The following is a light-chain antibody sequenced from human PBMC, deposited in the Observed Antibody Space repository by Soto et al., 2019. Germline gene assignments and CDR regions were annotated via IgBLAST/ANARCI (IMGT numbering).Light chain of an antibody. CDR1: NSDVGGYNY. CDR3: CSYTTSTTYV. Sequence: QSVLTQPASVSGSPGQSITIFCTGTNSDVGGYNYVSWYHQHPDKAPKLIIYGVTNRPSGVSNRFSGSQSANTAFLTISGLQAGDEADYYCCSYTTSTTYVFGTGTKVTVL. V-gene: IGLV2-14*01. J-gene: IGLJ1*01. CDR2: GVT.